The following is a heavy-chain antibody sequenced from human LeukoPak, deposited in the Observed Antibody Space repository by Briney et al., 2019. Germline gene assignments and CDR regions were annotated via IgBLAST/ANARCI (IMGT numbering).Heavy chain of an antibody. J-gene: IGHJ6*03. CDR2: ISSSGSTI. V-gene: IGHV3-11*01. CDR3: ATSPPGAGYYYYYYMDV. Sequence: PGGSLRLSCAASGFTFSDYYMSWIRQAPGKGLEWVSYISSSGSTIYYADSVKGRFTISRDNAKNSLYLQMNSLKAEDTAVYYCATSPPGAGYYYYYYMDVWGKGTTVTVSS. CDR1: GFTFSDYY. D-gene: IGHD6-6*01.